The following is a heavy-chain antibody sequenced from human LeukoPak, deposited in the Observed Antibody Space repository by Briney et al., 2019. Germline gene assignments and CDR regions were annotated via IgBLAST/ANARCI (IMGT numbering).Heavy chain of an antibody. J-gene: IGHJ5*02. CDR2: IRYDGSNK. Sequence: GGSLRLSRAASGFTFSSYGMHWVRQAPGKGLEWVAFIRYDGSNKYYADSVKGRFTISRDNSKNTLYLQMNSLRAEDTAVYYCASSRLQSYCSGGSCYSDWFDPWGQGTLVTVSS. V-gene: IGHV3-30*02. CDR1: GFTFSSYG. D-gene: IGHD2-15*01. CDR3: ASSRLQSYCSGGSCYSDWFDP.